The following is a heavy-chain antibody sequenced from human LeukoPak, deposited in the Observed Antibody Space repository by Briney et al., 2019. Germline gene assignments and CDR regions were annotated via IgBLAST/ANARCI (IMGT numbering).Heavy chain of an antibody. V-gene: IGHV4-30-2*01. D-gene: IGHD6-19*01. Sequence: PSETLSLTCAVSGGSISSGGYSWRWIRQPPGKGLEWIGYIYHSGSTYYNPSLKSRVTISVDRSKNQFSLKLSSVTAADTAVYYCARAVVSSGWLDYWGQGTLVTVSS. CDR1: GGSISSGGYS. CDR3: ARAVVSSGWLDY. CDR2: IYHSGST. J-gene: IGHJ4*02.